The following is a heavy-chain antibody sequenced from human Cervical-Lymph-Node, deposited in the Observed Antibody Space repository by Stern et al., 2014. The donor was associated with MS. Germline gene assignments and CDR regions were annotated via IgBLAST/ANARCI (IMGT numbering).Heavy chain of an antibody. D-gene: IGHD6-19*01. J-gene: IGHJ4*02. CDR1: GGSISSYY. Sequence: VQLLESGPGLVKPSETLSLTCTVSGGSISSYYWSWIRQPPGKGLEWIGYIYYSGSTNYNPSLKSRVTISVDTSKNQFSLKLSSVTAADTAVYYCARTTSGWYDYWGQGTLVTVSS. CDR2: IYYSGST. V-gene: IGHV4-59*01. CDR3: ARTTSGWYDY.